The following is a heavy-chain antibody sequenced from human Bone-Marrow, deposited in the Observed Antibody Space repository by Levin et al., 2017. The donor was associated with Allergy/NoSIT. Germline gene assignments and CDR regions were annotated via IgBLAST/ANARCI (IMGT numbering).Heavy chain of an antibody. Sequence: SQTLSLTCTVSGASISSGGFHWSWLRHLPGKGLEWIGHVYYSGATYYNPSLQSRIIISVDTSKNQFSLELSSVTAADTAVYYCARTVNTLTTFFLHWGQGTLVAVSS. CDR2: VYYSGAT. V-gene: IGHV4-31*03. D-gene: IGHD3-3*01. CDR1: GASISSGGFH. J-gene: IGHJ4*02. CDR3: ARTVNTLTTFFLH.